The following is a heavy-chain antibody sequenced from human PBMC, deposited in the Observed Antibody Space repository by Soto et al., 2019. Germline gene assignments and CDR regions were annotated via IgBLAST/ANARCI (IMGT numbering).Heavy chain of an antibody. CDR2: ISAYNGNT. Sequence: GASVKVSCKASGYTFTSYGISWVRQAPGQRLEWMGWISAYNGNTNYAQKLQGRVTMTTDTSTSTAYMELRSLRSDDTAVYYCATTVTMVRGVPLVYYGMDVWGQGTTVTVSS. J-gene: IGHJ6*02. V-gene: IGHV1-18*01. D-gene: IGHD3-10*01. CDR1: GYTFTSYG. CDR3: ATTVTMVRGVPLVYYGMDV.